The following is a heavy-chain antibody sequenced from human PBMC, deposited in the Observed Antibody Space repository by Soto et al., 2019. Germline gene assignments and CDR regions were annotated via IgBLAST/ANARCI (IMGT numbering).Heavy chain of an antibody. J-gene: IGHJ4*02. V-gene: IGHV4-59*01. D-gene: IGHD3-22*01. CDR1: SGSINTFY. CDR2: VYYTGST. CDR3: ARGVYSRDYYFYFDS. Sequence: SSETLSLTCSVSSGSINTFYWSWIRQSPERGLQWIGYVYYTGSTSYNPSLKSRVTMSVDLSTNQFSLKMYSMTAADTAVYYCARGVYSRDYYFYFDSWGQGTQVTVSS.